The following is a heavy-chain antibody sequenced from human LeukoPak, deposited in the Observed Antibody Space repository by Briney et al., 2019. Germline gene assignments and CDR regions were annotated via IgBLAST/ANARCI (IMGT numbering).Heavy chain of an antibody. CDR3: AKERAGYTNPYYLDY. Sequence: GGSLRLSCAASGFTFSTYAMSWVRQAPGKGLEWVSTISGSGANTYYADSVRGRFTISRDNSKNTLYLHMNSLRAEDTAGYYCAKERAGYTNPYYLDYWGQGTLVTVSS. CDR1: GFTFSTYA. CDR2: ISGSGANT. J-gene: IGHJ4*02. V-gene: IGHV3-23*01. D-gene: IGHD3-16*02.